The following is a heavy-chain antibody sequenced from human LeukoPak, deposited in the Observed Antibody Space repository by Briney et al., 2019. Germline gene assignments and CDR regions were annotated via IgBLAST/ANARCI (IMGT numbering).Heavy chain of an antibody. CDR2: VYYSGST. CDR1: GGSISSYY. Sequence: SETLSHTCTVSGGSISSYYWSWIRQPPGKGLEWIGYVYYSGSTNYNPSLKSRVTISVDASKNHFSLKLSSVTAADTAVYYCARSRAHYYYYGMDVWGQGTTVTVSS. V-gene: IGHV4-59*01. J-gene: IGHJ6*02. CDR3: ARSRAHYYYYGMDV.